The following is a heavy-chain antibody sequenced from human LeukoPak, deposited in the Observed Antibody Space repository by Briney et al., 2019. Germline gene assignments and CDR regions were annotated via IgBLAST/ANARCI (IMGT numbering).Heavy chain of an antibody. CDR1: GFTFSSYA. Sequence: TGGSLRLSCAASGFTFSSYAMSWVRQAPGKGLEWVSALSGSGGSIYYADSVKGRFTISRDNSKTTLYLQMNSLRAEDTAVYYCAKVSGYCTNGVCYTHDYWGQGTLVTVSS. CDR3: AKVSGYCTNGVCYTHDY. CDR2: LSGSGGSI. D-gene: IGHD2-8*01. V-gene: IGHV3-23*01. J-gene: IGHJ4*02.